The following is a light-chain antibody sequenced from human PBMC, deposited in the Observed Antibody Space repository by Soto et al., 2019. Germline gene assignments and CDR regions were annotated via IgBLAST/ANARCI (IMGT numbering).Light chain of an antibody. Sequence: QSALTQPASVSGSPGQSITVSCTGTSSDIGGYNYVSWYQHHPGKAPQLIIYEVNLRPSGVSDRFSASKSGDTASLTISGFQAGDEADYYCCSYSTSNTHNYVFGTGTKVTVL. CDR3: CSYSTSNTHNYV. CDR2: EVN. J-gene: IGLJ1*01. V-gene: IGLV2-14*01. CDR1: SSDIGGYNY.